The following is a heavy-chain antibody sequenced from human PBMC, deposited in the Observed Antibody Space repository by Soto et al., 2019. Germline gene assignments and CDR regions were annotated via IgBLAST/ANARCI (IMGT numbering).Heavy chain of an antibody. CDR2: ISSSSSYI. J-gene: IGHJ3*02. D-gene: IGHD3-16*01. CDR1: GFTFSSYS. Sequence: EVQLVESGGGLVKPGGSLRLSCAASGFTFSSYSMNWVRQAPGKGLEWVSSISSSSSYIYYADSVKGRFTISRDNAKNSLYLQINSLRAEDTAVYYCARSLFNGDYVGAFDIWGQGTMVTVSS. CDR3: ARSLFNGDYVGAFDI. V-gene: IGHV3-21*01.